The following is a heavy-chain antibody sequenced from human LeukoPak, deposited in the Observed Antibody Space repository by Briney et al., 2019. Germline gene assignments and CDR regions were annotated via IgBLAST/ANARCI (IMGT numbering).Heavy chain of an antibody. Sequence: GGSLRLSCAASGFSFDKHTMHWVRQVPEVGLEFVSSINSMGGAIFYASSVKGRFTISRDNSKDTLYLQMNSLRAEDTAVYYCARGNSGSYGGGDYWGQGTLVTVSS. CDR2: INSMGGAI. CDR1: GFSFDKHT. V-gene: IGHV3-64*01. D-gene: IGHD1-26*01. J-gene: IGHJ4*02. CDR3: ARGNSGSYGGGDY.